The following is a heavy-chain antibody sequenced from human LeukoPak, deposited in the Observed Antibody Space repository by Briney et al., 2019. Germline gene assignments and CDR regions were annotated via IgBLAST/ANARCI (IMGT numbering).Heavy chain of an antibody. Sequence: ASVKVSCKASGYTFTSHYMHWVRQAPGQGLEWMGTFNPSENSTSYAQKFQGRVTLTRDTSTSTVYMELSSLRSDDTAVYYCATSAFDYWGQGTLVTVPS. V-gene: IGHV1-46*01. CDR3: ATSAFDY. CDR1: GYTFTSHY. CDR2: FNPSENST. D-gene: IGHD2-15*01. J-gene: IGHJ4*02.